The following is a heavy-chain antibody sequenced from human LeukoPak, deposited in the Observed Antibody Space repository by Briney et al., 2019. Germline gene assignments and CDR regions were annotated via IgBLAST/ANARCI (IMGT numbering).Heavy chain of an antibody. Sequence: GGSLRLSCAASGFTFSSYEMHWVRQAPGKGLEWVAVIWYDGTNKHYADSVKGRFTISRDNSKNTLYLQMNSLRAEDTAVYYCARSSHCSGGSCYSVYVDYWGQGTLVTVSS. CDR3: ARSSHCSGGSCYSVYVDY. V-gene: IGHV3-33*08. D-gene: IGHD2-15*01. CDR1: GFTFSSYE. CDR2: IWYDGTNK. J-gene: IGHJ4*02.